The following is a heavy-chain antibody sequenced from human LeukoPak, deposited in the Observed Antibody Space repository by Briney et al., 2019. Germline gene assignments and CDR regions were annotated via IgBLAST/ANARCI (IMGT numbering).Heavy chain of an antibody. CDR3: AREVVVTAAVDY. CDR1: GGSFSSSA. V-gene: IGHV1-69*13. Sequence: SVKVSCKAPGGSFSSSAISWVRQAPGQGLEWMGGITPIFRTANYAQKFQGRVTITAHESTSTAYMELSSLRSEDTAVYYCAREVVVTAAVDYWGQGTLVTVSS. CDR2: ITPIFRTA. J-gene: IGHJ4*02. D-gene: IGHD2-21*02.